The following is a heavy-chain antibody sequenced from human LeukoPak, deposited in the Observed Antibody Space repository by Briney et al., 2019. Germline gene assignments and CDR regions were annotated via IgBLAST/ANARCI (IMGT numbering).Heavy chain of an antibody. V-gene: IGHV4-34*01. CDR2: VNHIGSA. Sequence: SSETLSLTCAVYGVPLSGYYWTWIRQPPGKGLEWVGEVNHIGSANYNPSLKSRISISVDPSKNQFSLTLTSVTAADTAIYFCARGPNYQSLYNSYYFMNVWAQGPRSSSP. CDR1: GVPLSGYY. CDR3: ARGPNYQSLYNSYYFMNV. D-gene: IGHD4/OR15-4a*01. J-gene: IGHJ6*03.